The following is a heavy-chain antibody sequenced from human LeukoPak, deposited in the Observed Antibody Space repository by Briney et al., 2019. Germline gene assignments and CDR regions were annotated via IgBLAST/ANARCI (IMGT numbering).Heavy chain of an antibody. CDR3: VRYSGDADY. J-gene: IGHJ4*02. D-gene: IGHD5-12*01. CDR1: GFTFDNYA. Sequence: HPGGSLRLSCTASGFTFDNYAMSRFRQAPGKGLEWVGFIRSKIYGGTTEYAASVKGRFTISRDDSKSIAYLQMTSLKSEDTAVYYCVRYSGDADYWGQGTLVTVSS. V-gene: IGHV3-49*03. CDR2: IRSKIYGGTT.